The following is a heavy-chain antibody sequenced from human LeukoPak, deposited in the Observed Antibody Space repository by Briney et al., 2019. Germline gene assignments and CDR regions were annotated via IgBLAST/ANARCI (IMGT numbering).Heavy chain of an antibody. D-gene: IGHD3-16*01. CDR2: IYYSGST. CDR1: GGSISSGSYY. CDR3: ARWGGGWGSLDFIRYFDL. Sequence: SETLSLTCTVSGGSISSGSYYWSWIRQPPGKGLEWIGYIYYSGSTNYNPSLKSRVTISVDTSKNQFSLKLSSVTAADTAVYYCARWGGGWGSLDFIRYFDLWGRGTLVTVSS. V-gene: IGHV4-61*01. J-gene: IGHJ2*01.